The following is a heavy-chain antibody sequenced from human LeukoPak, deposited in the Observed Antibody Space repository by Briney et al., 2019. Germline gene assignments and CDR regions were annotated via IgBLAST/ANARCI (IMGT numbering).Heavy chain of an antibody. V-gene: IGHV3-23*01. CDR2: ISGSGGST. J-gene: IGHJ4*02. CDR1: GFTFSSYA. D-gene: IGHD3-10*01. Sequence: GGSLRLSCAAPGFTFSSYAMSWVRQAPGEGLEWVSAISGSGGSTYYADSVKGRFTISRDNSKNTLYLQMNSLRAEDTAVYYCAKGGALWFGELFGYWGQGTLVTVSS. CDR3: AKGGALWFGELFGY.